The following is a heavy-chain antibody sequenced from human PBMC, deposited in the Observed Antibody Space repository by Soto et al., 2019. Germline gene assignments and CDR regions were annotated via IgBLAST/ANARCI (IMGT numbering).Heavy chain of an antibody. Sequence: QVQLVGSGGGVVQPGRSLRLSCEASGFSFSSHGMHWVRQAPGKGLEWLAVISYDGNNKYYADSVKGRFSISRDNYKNTLYMQMNCLRAEDTAVYYCAKDQLPTTITTPGFDPWGQGTLVNVSS. CDR1: GFSFSSHG. J-gene: IGHJ5*02. D-gene: IGHD4-17*01. CDR3: AKDQLPTTITTPGFDP. V-gene: IGHV3-30*18. CDR2: ISYDGNNK.